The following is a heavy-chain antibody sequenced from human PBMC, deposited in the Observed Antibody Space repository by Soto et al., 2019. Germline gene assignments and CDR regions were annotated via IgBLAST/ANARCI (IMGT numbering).Heavy chain of an antibody. Sequence: PGGSLRLSCAASGFTFSSYAMSWVRQAPGKGLEWVSTISGNGGSTYFADSVKGRFTISRGNSENTLYLQMNSLRAEDTAVYYCAKANDFWSGARNYFDYWGQGTLVTVSS. CDR1: GFTFSSYA. D-gene: IGHD3-3*01. CDR2: ISGNGGST. V-gene: IGHV3-23*01. CDR3: AKANDFWSGARNYFDY. J-gene: IGHJ4*02.